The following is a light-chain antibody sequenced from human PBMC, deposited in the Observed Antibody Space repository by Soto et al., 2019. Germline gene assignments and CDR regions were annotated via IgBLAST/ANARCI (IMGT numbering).Light chain of an antibody. Sequence: DIQMTQSPSTLSASVGDRVTITCRASQSISSWLAWYQQKPGKAPKLLIYKASTLESGVTSRFSGSGSGTEFTLTISIQQPDDLATYYCQQYSSYSTFGQGTKLEIK. CDR2: KAS. V-gene: IGKV1-5*03. CDR3: QQYSSYST. J-gene: IGKJ2*01. CDR1: QSISSW.